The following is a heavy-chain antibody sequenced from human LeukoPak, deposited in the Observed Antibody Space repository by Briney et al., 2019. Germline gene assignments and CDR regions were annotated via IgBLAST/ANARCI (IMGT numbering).Heavy chain of an antibody. J-gene: IGHJ2*01. D-gene: IGHD1-26*01. Sequence: GGSLRLSCAASGFTFNNYAMRWVRQAPGKGLEWVSLISGSGGSTFYADSVKGRFTISRDNSKNTVFLQMNSLRTEDTAVYYCVRAPTWDLAWYFDFWGRGTLVTVTS. V-gene: IGHV3-23*01. CDR2: ISGSGGST. CDR3: VRAPTWDLAWYFDF. CDR1: GFTFNNYA.